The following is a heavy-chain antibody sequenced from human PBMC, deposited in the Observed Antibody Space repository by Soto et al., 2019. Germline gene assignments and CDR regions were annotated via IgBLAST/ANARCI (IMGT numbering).Heavy chain of an antibody. V-gene: IGHV1-58*01. CDR1: GFTFTSSA. CDR3: AAGIAAAGTNYYYYGMDV. D-gene: IGHD6-13*01. Sequence: RASVKVSCKASGFTFTSSAVQWVRQARGQRLEWKGWIVVGSGNTNYAQKFQERVTITRDMSTSTAYMELSSLRSEDTAVYYCAAGIAAAGTNYYYYGMDVWGQGTTVTVSS. J-gene: IGHJ6*02. CDR2: IVVGSGNT.